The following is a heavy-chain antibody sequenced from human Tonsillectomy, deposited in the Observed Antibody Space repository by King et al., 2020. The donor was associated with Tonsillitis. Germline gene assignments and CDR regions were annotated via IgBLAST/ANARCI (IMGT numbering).Heavy chain of an antibody. CDR1: GYTFTSHD. J-gene: IGHJ4*02. V-gene: IGHV1-8*01. CDR2: MNPNSGNT. CDR3: ARATYGGGGYNYDY. D-gene: IGHD5-24*01. Sequence: HEQLVQSGAEVKKPGASVKVSCKASGYTFTSHDINWVRQATGQGLEWMGWMNPNSGNTGYAQKFQGRVTMTKNTSISTAYMELSSLRSEDTAVYYCARATYGGGGYNYDYWGQGTLVAVSS.